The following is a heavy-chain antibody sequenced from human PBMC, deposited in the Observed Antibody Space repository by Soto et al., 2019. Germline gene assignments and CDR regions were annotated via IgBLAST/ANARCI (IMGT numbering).Heavy chain of an antibody. Sequence: GGSPGLSCVVSVFTFSSYAMTWVRQAPGKGLEWVSLMSGSGSKIVYADSVKGRFTISRDNAKNTLYLQMSSLRLEDMAVYYCVKDPVKGGAGGGWFDYWGQGTLVTVSS. V-gene: IGHV3-23*01. D-gene: IGHD2-15*01. CDR1: VFTFSSYA. CDR2: MSGSGSKI. J-gene: IGHJ4*02. CDR3: VKDPVKGGAGGGWFDY.